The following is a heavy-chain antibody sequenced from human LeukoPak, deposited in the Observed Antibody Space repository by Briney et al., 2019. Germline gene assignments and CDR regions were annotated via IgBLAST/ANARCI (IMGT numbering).Heavy chain of an antibody. Sequence: GGSLRLSCAASEFTFSSYAMAWVRQAPGKGLEWVSAVRGSGDDTSYADSVKGRFTISRDDSKSTVYLQMNSLRAEDTAVYYCAKEGFSYWYFDLWGRGTLVTVSS. CDR1: EFTFSSYA. V-gene: IGHV3-23*01. J-gene: IGHJ2*01. CDR2: VRGSGDDT. CDR3: AKEGFSYWYFDL. D-gene: IGHD2/OR15-2a*01.